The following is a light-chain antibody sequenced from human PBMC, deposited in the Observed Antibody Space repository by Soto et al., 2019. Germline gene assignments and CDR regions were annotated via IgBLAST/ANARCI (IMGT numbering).Light chain of an antibody. V-gene: IGKV1-39*01. J-gene: IGKJ4*01. CDR3: QHYNNWPLT. Sequence: DIQMTQSPSSLSASVGDRVTITCRASQSISRYLNWYQQKPGKAPKLLIYTTFSVQSGVPSRFSGSGSGTEFTLTISSLQSEDFALYYCQHYNNWPLTFGGGTKVDIK. CDR2: TTF. CDR1: QSISRY.